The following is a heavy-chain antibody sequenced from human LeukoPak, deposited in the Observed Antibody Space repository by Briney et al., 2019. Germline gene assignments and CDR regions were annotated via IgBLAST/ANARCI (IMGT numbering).Heavy chain of an antibody. CDR1: GYSFTSYW. J-gene: IGHJ6*04. V-gene: IGHV5-51*01. CDR3: ARFARYGSGSYYKPMDV. D-gene: IGHD3-10*01. Sequence: GESLKISCKGSGYSFTSYWIGWVRQMPGKGLEWMGIIYPGDSDTRYSPSFQGQVTISADKSISTAYLQWSSLKASDTAMYYCARFARYGSGSYYKPMDVWGKGTTVTVSS. CDR2: IYPGDSDT.